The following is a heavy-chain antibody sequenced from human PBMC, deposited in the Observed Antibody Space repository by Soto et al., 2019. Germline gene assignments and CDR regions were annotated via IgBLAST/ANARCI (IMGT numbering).Heavy chain of an antibody. D-gene: IGHD2-2*01. CDR2: IIGSGGST. J-gene: IGHJ5*02. Sequence: GGSLRLSCAASGFTFDDYGMSWVRQAPGKGLEWVSGIIGSGGSTDYADSVKGRFTISRDNSKNTLYLQMNSLRAEDTAVYYCAKLDIVVVPAAMRVPWFDPWGQGTLVTVSS. CDR1: GFTFDDYG. CDR3: AKLDIVVVPAAMRVPWFDP. V-gene: IGHV3-23*01.